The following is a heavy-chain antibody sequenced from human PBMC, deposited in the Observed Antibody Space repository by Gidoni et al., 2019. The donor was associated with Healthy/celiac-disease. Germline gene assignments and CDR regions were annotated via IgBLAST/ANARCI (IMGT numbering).Heavy chain of an antibody. Sequence: QVQLVESGGGVFQPGRSLRLACAASGFTFSSYAMPWVRQAPGKGLELVAVISYDGSNQYSAYSVKGRFTISRDNSKNTLYLQLNSLRAEDTAVYYCWDLDYWDHGTLVTVSS. CDR1: GFTFSSYA. CDR2: ISYDGSNQ. J-gene: IGHJ4*01. V-gene: IGHV3-30-3*01. D-gene: IGHD1-26*01. CDR3: WDLDY.